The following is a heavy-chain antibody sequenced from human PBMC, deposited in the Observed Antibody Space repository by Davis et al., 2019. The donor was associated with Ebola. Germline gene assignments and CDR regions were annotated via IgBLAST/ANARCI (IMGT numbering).Heavy chain of an antibody. D-gene: IGHD4-17*01. Sequence: PSETLSLTCAVYGGSFSGYYWSWIRQPPGKGLEWIGEINHSGSTNYNPSLKSRVTISVDTSKNQFSLKLSSVTAADTAVYYCAVHYGDYVDGDAFDIWGQGTMVTVSS. CDR1: GGSFSGYY. V-gene: IGHV4-34*01. CDR3: AVHYGDYVDGDAFDI. J-gene: IGHJ3*02. CDR2: INHSGST.